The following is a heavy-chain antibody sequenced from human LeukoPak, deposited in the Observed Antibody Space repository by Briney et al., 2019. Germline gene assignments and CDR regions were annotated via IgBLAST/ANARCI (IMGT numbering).Heavy chain of an antibody. CDR3: ARGLSYAKGWFDP. CDR1: GGSFSGYY. J-gene: IGHJ5*02. D-gene: IGHD2-2*01. Sequence: PSETLSHTCAVYGGSFSGYYWSWIRQPPGKGLAWIGEINHSGSTNYNPSLKGRVTISVDTSKNQFSLKLSSVTAADTALYYCARGLSYAKGWFDPWGQGTLVTVSS. CDR2: INHSGST. V-gene: IGHV4-34*01.